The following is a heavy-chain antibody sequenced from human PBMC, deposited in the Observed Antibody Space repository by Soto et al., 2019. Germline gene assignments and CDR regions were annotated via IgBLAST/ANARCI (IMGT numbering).Heavy chain of an antibody. CDR2: ISYDGSNK. V-gene: IGHV3-30-3*01. J-gene: IGHJ5*02. CDR1: GFTFSSYA. Sequence: GGSLRLSCAASGFTFSSYAMHWVRQAPGKGLEWVAVISYDGSNKYYADSVKGRFTISRDNSKNTLYLQMNSLRAEDTAVYYCARDRVDTAMVKSYNWFDPWGQGTLVTVSS. D-gene: IGHD5-18*01. CDR3: ARDRVDTAMVKSYNWFDP.